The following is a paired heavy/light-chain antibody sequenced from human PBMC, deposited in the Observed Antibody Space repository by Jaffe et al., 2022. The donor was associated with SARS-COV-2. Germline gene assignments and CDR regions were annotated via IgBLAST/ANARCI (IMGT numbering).Heavy chain of an antibody. V-gene: IGHV3-7*03. D-gene: IGHD2-2*01. J-gene: IGHJ4*02. CDR1: GFSFSRYW. CDR3: ARDAVYCDSTSCYVPYFDH. CDR2: IKQDGSDI. Sequence: EVQLVESGGILVQPGGSLRLSCAASGFSFSRYWMSWVRQAPGKGLEWVANIKQDGSDIHYVDSVRGRFTISRDNAKNSLYLQMDSLRAEDTAVYYCARDAVYCDSTSCYVPYFDHWGRGTLVTVSS.
Light chain of an antibody. CDR3: VLYMGGGISV. CDR2: NTN. CDR1: SGSVSSTSY. J-gene: IGLJ3*02. V-gene: IGLV8-61*01. Sequence: QTVVTQEPSFSVSPGGTVTLTCGLSSGSVSSTSYPSWYQETPGQAPRTLIYNTNTRSSGVPDRFSGSILGNKAALTITGAQADDESHYYCVLYMGGGISVFGGGTKLTVL.